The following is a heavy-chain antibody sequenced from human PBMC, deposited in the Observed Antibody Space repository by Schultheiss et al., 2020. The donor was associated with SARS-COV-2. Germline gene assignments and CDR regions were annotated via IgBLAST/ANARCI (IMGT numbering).Heavy chain of an antibody. CDR3: AGGVAAPGPYFDY. D-gene: IGHD6-6*01. J-gene: IGHJ4*02. CDR1: GFTFSNYG. V-gene: IGHV3-30*03. CDR2: ISYDGSNK. Sequence: GGSLRLSCAASGFTFSNYGMHWVRQAPGKGLEWVAVISYDGSNKYYADSVKGRFTISRDNSKNTLYLQMNSLRAEDTAVYYCAGGVAAPGPYFDYWGQGTLVTVSS.